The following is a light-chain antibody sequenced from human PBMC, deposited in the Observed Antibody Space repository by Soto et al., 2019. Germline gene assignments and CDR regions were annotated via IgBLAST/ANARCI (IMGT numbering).Light chain of an antibody. V-gene: IGLV1-44*01. CDR1: SSNIGSNT. CDR3: AAWDDSLNGPV. CDR2: SNN. Sequence: QSVLTQPPSASGTPGQRVTISCSGSSSNIGSNTVNWYQQLPGTAPKLLIYSNNQRPSGVPDRFSGSKSGTSASLAISGLPSEDEADYSCAAWDDSLNGPVFGGGTKLTVL. J-gene: IGLJ3*02.